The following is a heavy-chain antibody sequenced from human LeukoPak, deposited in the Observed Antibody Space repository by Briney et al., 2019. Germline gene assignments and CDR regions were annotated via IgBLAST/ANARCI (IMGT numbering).Heavy chain of an antibody. CDR3: AKEGFWSGLDYYYMDV. Sequence: GGSLRLSCAASGFTFSSYAMHWVRQAPGKGLEWVAVISYDGSNKYYADSVKGRFTISRDNSKNTLYLRMNSLRAEDTAVYYCAKEGFWSGLDYYYMDVWGKGTTVTVSS. V-gene: IGHV3-30-3*02. CDR1: GFTFSSYA. D-gene: IGHD3-3*01. CDR2: ISYDGSNK. J-gene: IGHJ6*03.